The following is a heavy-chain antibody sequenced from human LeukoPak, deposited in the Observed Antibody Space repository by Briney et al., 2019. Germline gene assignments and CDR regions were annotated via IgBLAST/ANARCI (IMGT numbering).Heavy chain of an antibody. V-gene: IGHV1-18*01. D-gene: IGHD1-26*01. J-gene: IGHJ3*02. CDR1: GYTFTSYG. CDR2: ISAYNGNT. CDR3: ARDRISVGATRVPVRAFDI. Sequence: ASVKVSCKASGYTFTSYGISWVRQAPGQGLEWMGWISAYNGNTNYAQKLQGRVTMTTDTSTSTAYMELRSLRSDDTAVYYCARDRISVGATRVPVRAFDIWGQGTMVTVSS.